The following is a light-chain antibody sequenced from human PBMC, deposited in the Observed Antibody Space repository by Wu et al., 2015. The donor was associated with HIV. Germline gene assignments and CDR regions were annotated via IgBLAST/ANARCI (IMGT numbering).Light chain of an antibody. Sequence: DIQMTQSPSTLSASVGDRVTITCRASQSISTWLAWYQQKPGKAPNLLIYKTSTLESGVPSRFSGSGSGTEFTLTISSLQSEDFAVYYCQQYNDWLPITFGQGTRVEIK. CDR2: KTS. CDR1: QSISTW. CDR3: QQYNDWLPIT. J-gene: IGKJ5*01. V-gene: IGKV1-5*03.